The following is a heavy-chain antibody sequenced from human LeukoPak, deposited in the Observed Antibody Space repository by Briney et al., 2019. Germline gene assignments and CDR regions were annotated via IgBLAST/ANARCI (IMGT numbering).Heavy chain of an antibody. CDR3: ARGRREPHPGCWFDP. Sequence: GESLKISCKGSGYSFTSYWIAWVRQMPGKGLEWMGIIYPGDSDTRYSPSFQGQVTISADKSISTAYLQWSSLKASDTAMYYCARGRREPHPGCWFDPWGQGTLVTVSS. CDR1: GYSFTSYW. D-gene: IGHD1-14*01. CDR2: IYPGDSDT. J-gene: IGHJ5*02. V-gene: IGHV5-51*01.